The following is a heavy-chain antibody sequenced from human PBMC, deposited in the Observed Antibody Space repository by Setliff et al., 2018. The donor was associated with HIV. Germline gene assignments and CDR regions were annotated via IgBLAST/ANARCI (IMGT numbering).Heavy chain of an antibody. Sequence: SETLSLTCAVSGGSISSSYWWSWVRQPPGEGLEWIGEIYHSGSTNYNPSLKSRVTISVDKSKNQFSLRLSSVTAADTAVYYCARLLHDSRGYYYFDYWGQGTLVTVSS. V-gene: IGHV4-4*02. CDR3: ARLLHDSRGYYYFDY. D-gene: IGHD3-22*01. CDR1: GGSISSSYW. CDR2: IYHSGST. J-gene: IGHJ4*02.